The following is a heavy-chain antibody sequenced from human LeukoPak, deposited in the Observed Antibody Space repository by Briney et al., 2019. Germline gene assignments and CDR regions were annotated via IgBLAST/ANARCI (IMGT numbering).Heavy chain of an antibody. V-gene: IGHV7-4-1*02. J-gene: IGHJ4*02. D-gene: IGHD2-15*01. Sequence: ASVKVSCKASGYTFTTYAMNWVRQAPGQGLEWMGWINTNTGNPTYAQGFTGRFVFSLDTSVSTAYLQISSLKAEDTAVYYCANSYCSGGHCYPQQTVYYFDFWGQGTLVTVSS. CDR1: GYTFTTYA. CDR3: ANSYCSGGHCYPQQTVYYFDF. CDR2: INTNTGNP.